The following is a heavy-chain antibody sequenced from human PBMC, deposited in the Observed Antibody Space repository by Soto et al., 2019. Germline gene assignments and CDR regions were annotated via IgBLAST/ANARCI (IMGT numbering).Heavy chain of an antibody. D-gene: IGHD3-3*01. Sequence: EVQLVESGGGLVQPGGSLRLSCAASGFTFSNAWMNWVRQAPGKGLEWVGRIKSKTDGGTTDYAAPVKGRFTISRDYSKNTLYLQMNSLNTEDTAVYYCTTTYYDFWSGSMDVWGQGTTVTVSS. CDR2: IKSKTDGGTT. J-gene: IGHJ6*02. CDR1: GFTFSNAW. CDR3: TTTYYDFWSGSMDV. V-gene: IGHV3-15*07.